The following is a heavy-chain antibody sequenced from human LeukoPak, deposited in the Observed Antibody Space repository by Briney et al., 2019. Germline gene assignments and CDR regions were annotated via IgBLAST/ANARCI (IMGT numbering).Heavy chain of an antibody. CDR2: ISYDGSNK. J-gene: IGHJ4*02. CDR3: TTDIRFGDY. Sequence: GGSLRLSCAASGFTFSSYAMHWVRQAPGKGLEWVAVISYDGSNKYYADSVKGRFTISRDDSKNTLYLQMNSLKTEDTAVYYCTTDIRFGDYWGQGTLVTVSS. V-gene: IGHV3-30-3*01. CDR1: GFTFSSYA. D-gene: IGHD3-10*01.